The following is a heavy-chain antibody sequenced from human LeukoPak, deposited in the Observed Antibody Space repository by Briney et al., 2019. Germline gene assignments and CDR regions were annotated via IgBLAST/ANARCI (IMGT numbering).Heavy chain of an antibody. CDR3: AKDGTYYYDSSGYYYFDY. V-gene: IGHV3-30*02. CDR2: IRYDGSNK. D-gene: IGHD3-22*01. J-gene: IGHJ4*02. Sequence: GGSLRLSCAASGFTFSSYGVHWVRQAPGKGLEWVAFIRYDGSNKYYADSVKGRFTISRDNSKNTLYLQMNSLRAEDTAVYYCAKDGTYYYDSSGYYYFDYWGQGTLVTVSS. CDR1: GFTFSSYG.